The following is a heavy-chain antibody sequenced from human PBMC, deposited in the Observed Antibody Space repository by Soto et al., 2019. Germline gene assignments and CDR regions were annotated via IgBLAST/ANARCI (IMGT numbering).Heavy chain of an antibody. Sequence: GGSLRLSCVVSGDSFSSYVMNWVRQAPGKGLEWVSGVTGSGVTTWYADSVKGRFTISRDNSKNTLFLQMNSLRAEDTAVYYCAKGQSGSYFAAFDIWGQGTTVTVSS. CDR3: AKGQSGSYFAAFDI. J-gene: IGHJ3*02. CDR1: GDSFSSYV. D-gene: IGHD1-26*01. CDR2: VTGSGVTT. V-gene: IGHV3-23*01.